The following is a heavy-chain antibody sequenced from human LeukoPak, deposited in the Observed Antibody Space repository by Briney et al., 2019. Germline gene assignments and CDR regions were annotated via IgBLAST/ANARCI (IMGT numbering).Heavy chain of an antibody. J-gene: IGHJ4*02. CDR2: ITWNSGNV. CDR1: GFIFEDYA. V-gene: IGHV3-9*01. Sequence: PGRSLRLSCAVSGFIFEDYAMHWVRQAPGKGLEWVSSITWNSGNVAYADSVKGRFTISRDNAKNMLYLQLDSLTAEDTAVYYCSRGLVGYYHDSSTYPDSWGQGTLVTVSS. CDR3: SRGLVGYYHDSSTYPDS. D-gene: IGHD3-22*01.